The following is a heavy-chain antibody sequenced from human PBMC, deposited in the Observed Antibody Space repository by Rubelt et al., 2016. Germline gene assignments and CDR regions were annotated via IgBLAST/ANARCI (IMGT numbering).Heavy chain of an antibody. J-gene: IGHJ5*02. V-gene: IGHV3-74*01. CDR2: INSDGSII. Sequence: GQRGGSLRLSCAASGFMFSTYWMHWVRQAPGKGLVWVSRINSDGSIINYADSVKGRFTISRDNAKNTLYLQMSSLRAEDSAVYYCVRSPGTTVRFRFNPWGQGTLVTVSS. CDR1: GFMFSTYW. D-gene: IGHD1-7*01. CDR3: VRSPGTTVRFRFNP.